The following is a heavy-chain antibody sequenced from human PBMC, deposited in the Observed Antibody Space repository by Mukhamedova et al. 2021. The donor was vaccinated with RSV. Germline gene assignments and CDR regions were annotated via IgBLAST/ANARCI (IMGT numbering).Heavy chain of an antibody. V-gene: IGHV5-51*01. J-gene: IGHJ4*02. CDR3: ARSIGRGPVTSTTLRPFEF. D-gene: IGHD3-16*01. CDR2: IQPIDSDT. Sequence: EYMGIIQPIDSDTRYSPSFAGHVTISADKSTNTAYLQWDTLGASDTGMYFCARSIGRGPVTSTTLRPFEFWGQGTLVTVSS.